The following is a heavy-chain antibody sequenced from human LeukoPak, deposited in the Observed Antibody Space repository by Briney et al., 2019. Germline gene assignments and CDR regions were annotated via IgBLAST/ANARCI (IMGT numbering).Heavy chain of an antibody. CDR2: SSPGDAGT. D-gene: IGHD3-10*01. CDR1: GYTFTSSW. V-gene: IGHV5-51*01. Sequence: KCGESLKISCKDAGYTFTSSWIGWVRQMPGKGLQWMGMSSPGDAGTSYSPSFQGQVTISVDKSMITAYLQWSSMKASDTAMYYCAKGHYGSGKNWFDPWGQGPLVPVSS. CDR3: AKGHYGSGKNWFDP. J-gene: IGHJ5*02.